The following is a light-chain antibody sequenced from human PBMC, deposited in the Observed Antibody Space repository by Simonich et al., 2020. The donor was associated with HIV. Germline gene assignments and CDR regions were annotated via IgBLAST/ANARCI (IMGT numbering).Light chain of an antibody. J-gene: IGKJ1*01. Sequence: DIVMTQSPDSLAVSLGERATINCKSSQSVLYNSNNKNYLVWYQQKPGQPPKLLIYWASTRESGVPDRFSGSGSWTDFTLTISSLQAEDVAVYYCQQYYSTPQTFGQGTKVEIK. V-gene: IGKV4-1*01. CDR3: QQYYSTPQT. CDR1: QSVLYNSNNKNY. CDR2: WAS.